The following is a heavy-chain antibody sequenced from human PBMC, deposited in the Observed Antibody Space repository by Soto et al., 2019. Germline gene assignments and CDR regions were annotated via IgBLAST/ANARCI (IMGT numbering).Heavy chain of an antibody. CDR3: TRRYSAARPGEGFDY. CDR1: GFTFSGSA. J-gene: IGHJ4*02. V-gene: IGHV3-73*02. D-gene: IGHD6-6*01. Sequence: EVQLVESGGGLVQPGGSLKLSCAASGFTFSGSAMHWVRQASGKGLEWVGRIRSKANSYATAYAASVKGRFTISRDDSKNTAYLQMYSLKTEDTAVYYCTRRYSAARPGEGFDYWGQGTLVTVSS. CDR2: IRSKANSYAT.